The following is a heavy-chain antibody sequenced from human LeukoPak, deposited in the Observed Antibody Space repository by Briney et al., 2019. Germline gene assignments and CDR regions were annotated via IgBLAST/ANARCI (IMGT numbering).Heavy chain of an antibody. V-gene: IGHV4-38-2*02. D-gene: IGHD6-19*01. CDR2: IYHSGST. CDR3: ARMEQWLADY. CDR1: GYSISSGYY. J-gene: IGHJ4*02. Sequence: SETLSLTCTVSGYSISSGYYWGWIRQPPGKGLEWIGSIYHSGSTYYNPSLKSRVTISVDTSKNQFSLKLSSVTAADTAVYYCARMEQWLADYWGQGTLVTISS.